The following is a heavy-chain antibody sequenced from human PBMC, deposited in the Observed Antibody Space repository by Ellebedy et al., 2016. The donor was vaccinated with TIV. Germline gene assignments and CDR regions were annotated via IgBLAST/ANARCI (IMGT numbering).Heavy chain of an antibody. Sequence: AASVKVSCKASGYTFTNFDINWVRQASGHGLEWMGWMNPKSGDTVYSQKFQGRVTMTTNTPMTTAYMDLTDLTSEDTAVYYCTRGGPKGEDNWGQGTKVIVSS. CDR2: MNPKSGDT. J-gene: IGHJ4*02. V-gene: IGHV1-8*01. CDR1: GYTFTNFD. CDR3: TRGGPKGEDN.